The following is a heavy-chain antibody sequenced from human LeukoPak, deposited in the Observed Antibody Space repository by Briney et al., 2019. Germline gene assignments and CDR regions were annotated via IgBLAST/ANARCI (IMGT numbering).Heavy chain of an antibody. Sequence: SQTLSLTCTVSGGSISSGSYYWSWIRQPAGKGLEWIGRIYTSGSTNHNPSLKSRVTISVDRSKNQFSLKLSSVTAADTAVYYCARGSIVLALVTFDYWGQGTLVTVSS. D-gene: IGHD2/OR15-2a*01. J-gene: IGHJ4*02. CDR2: IYTSGST. V-gene: IGHV4-61*02. CDR3: ARGSIVLALVTFDY. CDR1: GGSISSGSYY.